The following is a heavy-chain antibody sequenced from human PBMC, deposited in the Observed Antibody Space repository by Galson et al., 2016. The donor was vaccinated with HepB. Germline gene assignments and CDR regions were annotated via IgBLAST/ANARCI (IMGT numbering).Heavy chain of an antibody. D-gene: IGHD3-16*01. CDR1: SGSISSGGYY. V-gene: IGHV4-31*03. J-gene: IGHJ5*02. CDR2: IYYSGST. CDR3: ARTARWESTGGGWFDP. Sequence: TLSLTCTVSSGSISSGGYYWSWIRQHPGKGLEWIGYIYYSGSTYHNPSLKSRVTMSVDTSKNQFSLKLSSVTAADTAVYYCARTARWESTGGGWFDPWGQGTLVTVSS.